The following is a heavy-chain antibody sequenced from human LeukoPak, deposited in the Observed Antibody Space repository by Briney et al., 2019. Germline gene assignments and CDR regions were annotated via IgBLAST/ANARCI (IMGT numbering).Heavy chain of an antibody. CDR1: GGSFSGYY. CDR3: ARDLAAASDY. Sequence: SETLSLTCAVYGGSFSGYYWSWIRQPPGKGLEWIGEINHSGSTNYNPSLKSRVTISVDKSKNQFSLKLSSVTAADTAVYYCARDLAAASDYWGQGTLVTVSP. J-gene: IGHJ4*02. V-gene: IGHV4-34*01. CDR2: INHSGST. D-gene: IGHD6-13*01.